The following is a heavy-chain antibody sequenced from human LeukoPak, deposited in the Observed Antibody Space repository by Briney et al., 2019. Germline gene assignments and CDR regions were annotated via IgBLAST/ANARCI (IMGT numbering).Heavy chain of an antibody. V-gene: IGHV1-18*01. Sequence: ASVKVSCKASGYTFTTYGINWLRQAPGQGLAWMGWISTYNSNTHYAQKLQGRVTMTTDASTSTAYMELSSLRSEDTAVYYCARDYGANIAFDIWGQGTMVTVSS. CDR3: ARDYGANIAFDI. J-gene: IGHJ3*02. D-gene: IGHD2/OR15-2a*01. CDR2: ISTYNSNT. CDR1: GYTFTTYG.